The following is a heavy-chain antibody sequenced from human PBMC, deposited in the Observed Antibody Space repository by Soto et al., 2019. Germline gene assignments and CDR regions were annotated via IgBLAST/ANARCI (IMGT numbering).Heavy chain of an antibody. Sequence: SERLYLTCTVSYALIRSNIILLVCIRYHPGKGLEWIASISSSGSTYYNPSLKSRVTIAVDTSKNQSSLKLTSVTAADTALSHSARLQGNYGVFDYSGQGTLVTVSS. CDR1: YALIRSNIIL. V-gene: IGHV4-39*01. J-gene: IGHJ4*02. CDR3: ARLQGNYGVFDY. D-gene: IGHD4-17*01. CDR2: ISSSGST.